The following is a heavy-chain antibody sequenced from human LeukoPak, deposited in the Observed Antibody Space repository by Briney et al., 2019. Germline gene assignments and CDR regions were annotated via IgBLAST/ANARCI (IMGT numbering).Heavy chain of an antibody. D-gene: IGHD3-22*01. CDR3: ARDRWISYDSSGYTVDY. J-gene: IGHJ4*02. CDR1: GGTFSSYA. Sequence: EASVKVSCKASGGTFSSYAISWVRQAPGQGLEWMGGIIPIFGTANYAQKFQGRVTITADESTSTAYMELGSLRSEDTAVYYCARDRWISYDSSGYTVDYWGQGTLVTVSS. CDR2: IIPIFGTA. V-gene: IGHV1-69*13.